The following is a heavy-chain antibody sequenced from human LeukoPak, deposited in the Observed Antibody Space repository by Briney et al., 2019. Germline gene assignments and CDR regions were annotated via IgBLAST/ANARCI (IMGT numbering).Heavy chain of an antibody. J-gene: IGHJ4*02. V-gene: IGHV3-30*18. CDR3: AKSGMVRGVIIRNFDY. CDR2: ISHDGSNK. CDR1: GFTFSSYG. Sequence: GGSLRLSCAASGFTFSSYGMHWVRQAPGKGLEWVAVISHDGSNKYYADSVKGRFTISRDNSKNTLYLQMNSLRAEDTAVYYCAKSGMVRGVIIRNFDYWGQGTLVTVSS. D-gene: IGHD3-10*01.